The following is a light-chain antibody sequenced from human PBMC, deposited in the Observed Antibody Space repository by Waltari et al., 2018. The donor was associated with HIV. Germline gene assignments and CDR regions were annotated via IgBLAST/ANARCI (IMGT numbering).Light chain of an antibody. CDR1: SSNIGSNY. CDR3: ASWDASLSGHYV. V-gene: IGLV1-47*01. Sequence: PGQRVTISCSGSSSNIGSNYVYWYQQVPGTATKRLLDRNKQWPSGVPDRFSGSKSGTSASLAISGLRSEDEADYYCASWDASLSGHYVFGPGTRVTVL. CDR2: RNK. J-gene: IGLJ1*01.